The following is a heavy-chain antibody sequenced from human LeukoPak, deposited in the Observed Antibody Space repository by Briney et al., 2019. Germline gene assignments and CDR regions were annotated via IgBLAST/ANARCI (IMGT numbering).Heavy chain of an antibody. V-gene: IGHV3-48*01. CDR3: AKDGGLWVSAHWGDS. CDR2: ISSSSSTI. J-gene: IGHJ4*02. D-gene: IGHD7-27*01. Sequence: GGSLRLSCAASGFTFSSYSMNWVRQAPGEGLEWVSYISSSSSTIYYADSVKGRFTVSRDNSKNTLFLQMNSLRAEDTAVYYCAKDGGLWVSAHWGDSWGRGTLVTVSS. CDR1: GFTFSSYS.